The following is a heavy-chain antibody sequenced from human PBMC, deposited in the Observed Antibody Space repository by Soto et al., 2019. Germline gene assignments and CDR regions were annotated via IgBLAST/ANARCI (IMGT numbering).Heavy chain of an antibody. CDR2: IDPSDSYT. CDR1: GYSFTSYW. D-gene: IGHD6-6*01. Sequence: GESLKISCKRSGYSFTSYWISWVRQMLGKGLEWMGRIDPSDSYTSYSPSFQGHVTISADKSISTAYLQWSSLKASDTAMYYCPRTSYRSSYYYGMDVWGPGTTVTVSS. V-gene: IGHV5-10-1*01. CDR3: PRTSYRSSYYYGMDV. J-gene: IGHJ6*02.